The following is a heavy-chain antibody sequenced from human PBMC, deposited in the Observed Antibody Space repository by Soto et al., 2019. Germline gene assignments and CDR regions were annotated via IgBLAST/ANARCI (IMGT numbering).Heavy chain of an antibody. J-gene: IGHJ4*02. CDR2: IWYDGSNK. CDR3: ARDLGLPSRPSFDY. D-gene: IGHD4-17*01. Sequence: QVQLVESGGGVVQPGRSLRLSCAASGLTFSSYGMHWVRQAPGKGLEWVAVIWYDGSNKYYADSVKGRFTISRDNSKNTLYLQMNSLRAEDTAVYYCARDLGLPSRPSFDYWGQGTLVTVSS. V-gene: IGHV3-33*01. CDR1: GLTFSSYG.